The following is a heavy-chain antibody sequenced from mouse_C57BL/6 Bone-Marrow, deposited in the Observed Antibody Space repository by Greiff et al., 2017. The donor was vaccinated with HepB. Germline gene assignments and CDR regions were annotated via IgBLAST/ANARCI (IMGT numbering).Heavy chain of an antibody. J-gene: IGHJ2*01. Sequence: VQLQQPGAELVRPGTSVKLSCKASGYTFTSYWMHWVKQRPGQGLEWIGVIDPSDSYTNYNQKFKGKATLTVDTSSSTAYMQLSSLTSEDSAVYYCARGGYYDYGDYWGQGTTLTVSS. V-gene: IGHV1-59*01. CDR1: GYTFTSYW. CDR3: ARGGYYDYGDY. D-gene: IGHD2-4*01. CDR2: IDPSDSYT.